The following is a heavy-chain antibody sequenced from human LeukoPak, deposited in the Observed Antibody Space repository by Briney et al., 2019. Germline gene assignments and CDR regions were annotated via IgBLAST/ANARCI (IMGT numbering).Heavy chain of an antibody. D-gene: IGHD3-10*01. CDR3: AKDRISMVRSSDIDN. CDR1: GFTFTTHS. Sequence: GGSLRLSCAASGFTFTTHSFNWLRQAPGKGLEWVASISSTNTYIKYADSVKGRFTISRDNSKNTLYLQMNSLRPEDTAVYYCAKDRISMVRSSDIDNWGQGTLVTVSS. CDR2: ISSTNTYI. V-gene: IGHV3-21*01. J-gene: IGHJ4*02.